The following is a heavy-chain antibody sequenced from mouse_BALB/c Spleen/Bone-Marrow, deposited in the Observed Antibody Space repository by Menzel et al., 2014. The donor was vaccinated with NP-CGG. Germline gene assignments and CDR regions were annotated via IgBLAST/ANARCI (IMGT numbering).Heavy chain of an antibody. CDR3: ARLGYYGGFAY. J-gene: IGHJ3*01. Sequence: EVKLMDSGGGLVQPGGSLKLSCAASGFDFSGFWMGWVRQAPGKGLEWIGEINPGSSTINYTPSLKDRFIISRDNAKNTLYLQMSKVRSEDTALYYCARLGYYGGFAYWGQGTLVTVSA. V-gene: IGHV4-1*02. D-gene: IGHD2-3*01. CDR2: INPGSSTI. CDR1: GFDFSGFW.